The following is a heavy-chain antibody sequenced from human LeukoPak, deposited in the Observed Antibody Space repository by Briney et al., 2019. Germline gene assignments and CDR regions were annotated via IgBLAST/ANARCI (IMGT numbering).Heavy chain of an antibody. CDR1: GFTSSSYE. D-gene: IGHD5-24*01. CDR3: AKDPWLDRGDAFDI. Sequence: GGSLRLSCAASGFTSSSYEMNWVRQAPGKGLEWVSYISSSGSTIYYADSVKGRFTISRDNSKNTLYLQMNSLRAEDTAVYYCAKDPWLDRGDAFDIWGQGTMVTVSS. CDR2: ISSSGSTI. J-gene: IGHJ3*02. V-gene: IGHV3-48*03.